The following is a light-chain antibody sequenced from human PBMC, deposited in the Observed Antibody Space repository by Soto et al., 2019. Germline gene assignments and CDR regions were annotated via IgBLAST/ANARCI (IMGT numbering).Light chain of an antibody. CDR3: QQYGSSPPVT. V-gene: IGKV3-20*01. CDR2: GTS. Sequence: EIVLTQSPGTLPLSPGERATLPCRASQSVKSSYLAWYQHKPGQAPRLLIYGTSSRATGIPDRFSGSGSGTDFTLTISSLEPEDFAVYYCQQYGSSPPVTFGGGTKVDIK. J-gene: IGKJ4*01. CDR1: QSVKSSY.